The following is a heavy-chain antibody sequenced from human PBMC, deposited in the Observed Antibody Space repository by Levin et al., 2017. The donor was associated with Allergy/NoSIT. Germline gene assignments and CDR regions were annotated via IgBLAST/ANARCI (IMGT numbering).Heavy chain of an antibody. D-gene: IGHD5-12*01. CDR2: IRSKAYGGTT. CDR3: TVVATIYPSWQWLPYYFDY. CDR1: GFTFGDYA. Sequence: RTGGSLRLSCTASGFTFGDYAMSWFRQAPGKGLEWVGFIRSKAYGGTTEYAASVKGRFTISRDDSKSIAYLQMNSLKTEDTAVYYCTVVATIYPSWQWLPYYFDYWGQGTLVTVSS. J-gene: IGHJ4*02. V-gene: IGHV3-49*03.